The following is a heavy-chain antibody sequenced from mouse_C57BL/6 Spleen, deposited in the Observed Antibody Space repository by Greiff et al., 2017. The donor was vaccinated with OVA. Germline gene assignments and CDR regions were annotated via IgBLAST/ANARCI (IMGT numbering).Heavy chain of an antibody. D-gene: IGHD1-1*01. CDR3: ARRAGSSYVDYAMDY. V-gene: IGHV5-17*01. CDR1: GFTFSDYG. J-gene: IGHJ4*01. CDR2: ISSGSSTI. Sequence: EVHLVESGGGLVKPGGSLKLSCAASGFTFSDYGMHWVRQAPEKGLEWVAYISSGSSTIYYADTVKGRFTISRDNAKNTLFLQMTSLRSEDTAMYYCARRAGSSYVDYAMDYWGQGTSVTVSS.